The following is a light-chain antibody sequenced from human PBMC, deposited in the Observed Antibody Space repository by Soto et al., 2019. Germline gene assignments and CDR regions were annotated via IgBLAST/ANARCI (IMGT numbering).Light chain of an antibody. CDR1: SSDVGGYNY. Sequence: QSALTQPASVSGSPGQSITISCTGTSSDVGGYNYVSWYQQHPGKAPKLMIYEVSNRPSGVSNRFSGSKSGNTASLTVSGLQAEDEADYYCTSYTTSSYTFVFGIGTKVTVL. J-gene: IGLJ1*01. V-gene: IGLV2-14*01. CDR3: TSYTTSSYTFV. CDR2: EVS.